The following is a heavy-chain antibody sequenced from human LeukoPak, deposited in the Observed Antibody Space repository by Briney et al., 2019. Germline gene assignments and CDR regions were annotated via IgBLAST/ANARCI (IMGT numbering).Heavy chain of an antibody. Sequence: PGGSLRLSCAASGFTFDDYAMHWVRQAPGKGLEWVSGISWNSGSIGYADSVKGRFTISRDNAKNSLYLQMNSLRADDTAVYYCATTERLALAASMDYWGQGTPVTVSS. CDR3: ATTERLALAASMDY. V-gene: IGHV3-9*01. J-gene: IGHJ4*02. D-gene: IGHD6-19*01. CDR2: ISWNSGSI. CDR1: GFTFDDYA.